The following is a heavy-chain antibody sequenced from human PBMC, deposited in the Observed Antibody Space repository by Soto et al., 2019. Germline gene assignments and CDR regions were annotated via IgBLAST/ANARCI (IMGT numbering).Heavy chain of an antibody. CDR3: ARGVGYSYGLVGFDP. D-gene: IGHD5-18*01. J-gene: IGHJ5*02. Sequence: SETLSLTCTVSGGSISSYYWSWIRQPPGKGLEWIGYIYYSGSTNYNPSLKSRVTISVDTSKNQFSLKLSSVTAADTAVYYCARGVGYSYGLVGFDPWGQGTLVTVSS. CDR1: GGSISSYY. V-gene: IGHV4-59*01. CDR2: IYYSGST.